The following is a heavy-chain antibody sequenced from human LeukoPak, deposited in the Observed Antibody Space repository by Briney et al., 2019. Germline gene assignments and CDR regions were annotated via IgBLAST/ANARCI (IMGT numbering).Heavy chain of an antibody. D-gene: IGHD6-13*01. V-gene: IGHV1-24*01. Sequence: GASVKVSCKVSGYTLTELSMHWVRQAPGKGLEWMGGFDPEDGETIYAQKFQCRVTMTEDTSTDTAYMELSSLRSEDTAVYYCATIYQYSSSWYFGWFDPWGQGTLVTVSS. CDR3: ATIYQYSSSWYFGWFDP. CDR1: GYTLTELS. J-gene: IGHJ5*02. CDR2: FDPEDGET.